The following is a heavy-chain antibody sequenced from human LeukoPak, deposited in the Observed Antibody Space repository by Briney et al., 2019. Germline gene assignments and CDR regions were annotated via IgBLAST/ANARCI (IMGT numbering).Heavy chain of an antibody. CDR2: IRYDGSNE. D-gene: IGHD6-13*01. CDR3: AKDAKFRYSSSWYYFDY. J-gene: IGHJ4*02. V-gene: IGHV3-30*02. Sequence: GGSLRLSRAASGFTFSSYGMHWVRQAPGKGLEWVAFIRYDGSNEYYGDSVKGRFTISRDSSKNTPYLQMNSLRAEDTAVYYCAKDAKFRYSSSWYYFDYWGQGTLVTVSS. CDR1: GFTFSSYG.